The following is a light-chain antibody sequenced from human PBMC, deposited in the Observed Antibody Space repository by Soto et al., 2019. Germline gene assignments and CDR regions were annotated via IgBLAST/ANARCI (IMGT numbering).Light chain of an antibody. J-gene: IGKJ5*01. V-gene: IGKV3D-20*02. CDR3: QQRSNWPFIT. Sequence: EIVMTPSPATLSVSPEERATLSCRASQSVSSNSLAWYHQKPGQPPRLLMYGASSRATGIPDRFSGSGSGTDFTLTISSLEPEDFAVYYCQQRSNWPFITFGQGTRLEIK. CDR2: GAS. CDR1: QSVSSNS.